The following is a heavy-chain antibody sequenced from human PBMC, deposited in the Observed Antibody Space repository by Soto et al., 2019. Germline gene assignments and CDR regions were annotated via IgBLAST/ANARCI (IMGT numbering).Heavy chain of an antibody. CDR1: GFSLSSTRMA. Sequence: QITLKESGPTLVKPTQTLTLTCTFSGFSLSSTRMAVGWIRQPPGKALEWLALIYWDDDKRYSPFLKSRPTITKDTSKNQVVLTRSNMDPVDTAKYYCAHIVMAGLGYYFDYWGQGTLVTVST. CDR3: AHIVMAGLGYYFDY. CDR2: IYWDDDK. V-gene: IGHV2-5*02. J-gene: IGHJ4*02. D-gene: IGHD6-19*01.